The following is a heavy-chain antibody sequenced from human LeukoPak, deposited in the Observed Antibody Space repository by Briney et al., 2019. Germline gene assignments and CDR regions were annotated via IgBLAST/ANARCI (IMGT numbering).Heavy chain of an antibody. V-gene: IGHV3-74*01. Sequence: GGSLRLSCAASGFTFSNYWMHWVRQAPGKGLVWVSRINGVGINTSYADSVKGRFTISRDNAKNTLNLQMNSLRAEDTAVYYCARGRGDYWGQGTLVTVSS. D-gene: IGHD3-10*01. CDR2: INGVGINT. CDR3: ARGRGDY. J-gene: IGHJ4*02. CDR1: GFTFSNYW.